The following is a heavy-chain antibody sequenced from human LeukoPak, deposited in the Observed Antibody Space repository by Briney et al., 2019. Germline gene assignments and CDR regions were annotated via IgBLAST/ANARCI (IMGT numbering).Heavy chain of an antibody. V-gene: IGHV3-23*01. Sequence: GGSLRLSCAVSGFTLITYAMSWVRQAPGKGLEWVSAISGSGEATWYADSVKGRFSISRDTSKNTLFLQMNSLRADDTALYYCAKNRAYPNDVFDIWGQGTMVTVS. CDR1: GFTLITYA. J-gene: IGHJ3*02. CDR3: AKNRAYPNDVFDI. CDR2: ISGSGEAT. D-gene: IGHD2-21*01.